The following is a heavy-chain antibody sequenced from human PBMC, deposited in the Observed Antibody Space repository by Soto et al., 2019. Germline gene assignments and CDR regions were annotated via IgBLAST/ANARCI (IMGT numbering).Heavy chain of an antibody. J-gene: IGHJ4*02. CDR3: ATYDVGTIIQDY. V-gene: IGHV4-34*01. D-gene: IGHD7-27*01. Sequence: PSETLSLTCAISGGSSSSHSKSWVRQPPGKGLEWIGEIHHDGSTNYNPSLKSRVTISGDTSKNHFSLELSSVTAADTAVYYCATYDVGTIIQDYWGQGTLATVSS. CDR1: GGSSSSHS. CDR2: IHHDGST.